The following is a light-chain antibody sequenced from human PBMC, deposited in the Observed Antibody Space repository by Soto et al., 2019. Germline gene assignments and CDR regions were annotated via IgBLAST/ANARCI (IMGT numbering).Light chain of an antibody. CDR3: QSFDRSLMG. Sequence: QSVLTQPPSVSVAPGQRVTISSTGSSSNIGAGYDVHWYQQLPGTAPKLLIYGNNNRPSGVPDRFSGSKSGTSASLGITGLQAEDEADYYCQSFDRSLMGFGTGTKVTV. V-gene: IGLV1-40*01. CDR1: SSNIGAGYD. J-gene: IGLJ1*01. CDR2: GNN.